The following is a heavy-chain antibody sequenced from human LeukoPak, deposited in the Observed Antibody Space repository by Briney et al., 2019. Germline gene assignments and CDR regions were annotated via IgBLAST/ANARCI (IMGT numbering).Heavy chain of an antibody. CDR2: ISGSGGST. CDR3: AKSDGDYLVGYFDY. Sequence: GGSLRLSCAASGFTFSNFAVIWVRQAPGKGLEWVSGISGSGGSTYDADSVQGRFTISRNNSKNTLYLHMNSLRAEDTAVYYCAKSDGDYLVGYFDYWGQGTLVTVSS. D-gene: IGHD4-17*01. CDR1: GFTFSNFA. J-gene: IGHJ4*02. V-gene: IGHV3-23*01.